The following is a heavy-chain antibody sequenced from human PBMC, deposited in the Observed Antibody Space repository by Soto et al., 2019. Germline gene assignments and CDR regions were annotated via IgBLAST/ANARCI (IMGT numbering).Heavy chain of an antibody. CDR2: VYYSGTT. J-gene: IGHJ6*02. CDR3: SRAPSAYSRGYGMDV. V-gene: IGHV4-59*01. CDR1: GGSISRYY. Sequence: SATLSITCTVSGGSISRYYWSWIRQPPGKGLEWIGYVYYSGTTNYNPSLRSRVTISVDTSNNQFSLRLSSVTAADTAVYYCSRAPSAYSRGYGMDVWGQGTTVTVSS. D-gene: IGHD5-18*01.